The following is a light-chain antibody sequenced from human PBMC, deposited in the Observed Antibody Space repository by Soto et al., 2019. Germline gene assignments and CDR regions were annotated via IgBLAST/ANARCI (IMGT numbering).Light chain of an antibody. CDR1: QSVGSN. V-gene: IGKV3-20*01. CDR2: GAS. CDR3: QQYGSSPWT. J-gene: IGKJ1*01. Sequence: ALTQSPGTLSLSPVERAALSCMVSQSVGSNLAWYQQKPGQAPRLLIYGASSRATGTPDRFSGSGSGTDFTLTISRLEPEDFAVYYCQQYGSSPWTFGQGTKVDIK.